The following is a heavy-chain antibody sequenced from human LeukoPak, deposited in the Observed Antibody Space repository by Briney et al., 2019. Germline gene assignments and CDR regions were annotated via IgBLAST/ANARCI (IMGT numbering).Heavy chain of an antibody. J-gene: IGHJ5*02. D-gene: IGHD6-13*01. CDR3: AKGLHASSWYGGS. V-gene: IGHV3-30*04. Sequence: GEPLRLSCAASGFTFSDYNMQWLRQSPGKGLEWVGIILSDGKRDFYADSMKGRFTISRDNSKNTLYLHMNSLREDDTAVYYCAKGLHASSWYGGSWGRGTLVTVSS. CDR2: ILSDGKRD. CDR1: GFTFSDYN.